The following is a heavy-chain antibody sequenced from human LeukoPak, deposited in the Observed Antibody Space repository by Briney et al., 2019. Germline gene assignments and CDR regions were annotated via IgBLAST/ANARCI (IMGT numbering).Heavy chain of an antibody. V-gene: IGHV4-34*01. Sequence: SETVSLTCAVYGWSFSGYYWSWIRQPPGKGLEWIGEINHSGSTNYNPSLKSRVTISVDTSKNQFSLKLSSVTAADTAVYYCARAPYYDFWSGYYPLYYYYGMDVWGQGTTVTVSS. D-gene: IGHD3-3*01. CDR3: ARAPYYDFWSGYYPLYYYYGMDV. CDR2: INHSGST. J-gene: IGHJ6*02. CDR1: GWSFSGYY.